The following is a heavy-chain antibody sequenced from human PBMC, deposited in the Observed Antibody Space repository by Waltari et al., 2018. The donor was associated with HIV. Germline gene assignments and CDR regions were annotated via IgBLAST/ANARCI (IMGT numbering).Heavy chain of an antibody. CDR3: ALIVVVPAAKLNWFDP. D-gene: IGHD2-2*01. CDR2: IYYIGTT. CDR1: GGSISSSSYY. J-gene: IGHJ5*02. V-gene: IGHV4-39*01. Sequence: QLQLQESGPGLVKPSETLSLTCTVSGGSISSSSYYWGWIRQPPGKGLGLIGSIYYIGTTYFNPSLKSRVTISVDTSKNQFSLKLSSVTAADTAVYYCALIVVVPAAKLNWFDPWGQGTLVTVSS.